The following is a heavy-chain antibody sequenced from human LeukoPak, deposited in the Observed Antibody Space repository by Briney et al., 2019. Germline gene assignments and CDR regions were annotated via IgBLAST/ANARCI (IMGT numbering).Heavy chain of an antibody. CDR2: ISAYNGNT. Sequence: ASVKVSCKASGYTFTSYGISWVRQAPGQGLEWMGWISAYNGNTNYAQKLQGRVTMTTDTSTSTAYMELRSLRSEDMAVYYCARGPATRLLWFGELLYGPDYWGQGTLVTVSS. CDR1: GYTFTSYG. CDR3: ARGPATRLLWFGELLYGPDY. V-gene: IGHV1-18*03. D-gene: IGHD3-10*01. J-gene: IGHJ4*02.